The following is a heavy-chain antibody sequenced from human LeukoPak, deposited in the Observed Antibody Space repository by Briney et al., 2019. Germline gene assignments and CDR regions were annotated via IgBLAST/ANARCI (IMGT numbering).Heavy chain of an antibody. CDR3: ARATMVRGETSPAFDI. J-gene: IGHJ3*02. CDR2: IWYDGSNK. V-gene: IGHV3-33*01. CDR1: GFTFSSYG. Sequence: GGSLRLSCAASGFTFSSYGMHWVRQAPGKGLEWVAVIWYDGSNKYYADSVKGRFTISRDNSKNTLYLQMNSLRAEDTAVYYCARATMVRGETSPAFDIWGQGTMVTVSS. D-gene: IGHD3-10*01.